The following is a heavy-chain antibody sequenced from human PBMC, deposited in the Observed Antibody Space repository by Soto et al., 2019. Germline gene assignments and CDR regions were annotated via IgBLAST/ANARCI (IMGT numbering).Heavy chain of an antibody. CDR1: SGSFSGYY. CDR2: ISQSGNT. CDR3: ARAPKVSGSSQTRPDF. J-gene: IGHJ4*02. Sequence: SETLSLTCSIYSGSFSGYYWSWSRQPPGKGLEWIGEISQSGNTNYSPSPKSRVSISIDTSKKQFSLNLASVSAADTAVYYCARAPKVSGSSQTRPDFWGQGTLVTVSS. V-gene: IGHV4-34*01. D-gene: IGHD6-6*01.